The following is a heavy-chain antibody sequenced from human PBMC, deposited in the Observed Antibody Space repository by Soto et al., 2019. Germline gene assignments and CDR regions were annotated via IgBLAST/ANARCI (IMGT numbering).Heavy chain of an antibody. V-gene: IGHV4-39*01. D-gene: IGHD3-22*01. Sequence: SETLSLTCTVSGGSISSSRYYLGWIRQPPGKGLEWIGSIYYSGSTYYNPSLKSRVTISVDTSKNQFSLKLSSVTAADTAVYYCARHFLRRYYDSSAYDYWGQGTLVTVSS. CDR3: ARHFLRRYYDSSAYDY. J-gene: IGHJ4*02. CDR1: GGSISSSRYY. CDR2: IYYSGST.